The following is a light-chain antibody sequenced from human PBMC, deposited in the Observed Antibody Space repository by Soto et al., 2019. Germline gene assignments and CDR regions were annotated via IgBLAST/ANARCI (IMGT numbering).Light chain of an antibody. CDR1: QVIGSRY. J-gene: IGKJ5*01. V-gene: IGKV3-20*01. Sequence: EIVMTQSPGTLSLSPGERATISCRASQVIGSRYLAWYHQKSGQAPRLLIYGASSRATGIPDRFSGSGSGTDFTLTISSLQPEDFATYYCQQTYSTPLTFGQGTRLEIK. CDR3: QQTYSTPLT. CDR2: GAS.